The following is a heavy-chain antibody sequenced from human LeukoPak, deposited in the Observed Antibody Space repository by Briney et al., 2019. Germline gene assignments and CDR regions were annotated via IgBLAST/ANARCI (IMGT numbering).Heavy chain of an antibody. V-gene: IGHV3-30*02. CDR3: ARGLPYNDAFDI. D-gene: IGHD4-11*01. CDR2: IRYDGSNK. J-gene: IGHJ3*02. Sequence: SGGSLRLSCAASGFTFSSYGMHWVRQAPGKGLEWVAFIRYDGSNKYYADSVKGRFTISRDNSKNTLYLQMNSLRAEDTAVYYCARGLPYNDAFDIWGQGTMVTVSS. CDR1: GFTFSSYG.